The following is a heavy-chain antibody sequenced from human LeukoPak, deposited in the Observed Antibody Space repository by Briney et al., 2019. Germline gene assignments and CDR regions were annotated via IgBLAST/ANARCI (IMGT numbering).Heavy chain of an antibody. CDR3: AKDRAEYSSGWYHADYYYYGMDV. CDR1: GGSISSYY. J-gene: IGHJ6*02. D-gene: IGHD6-19*01. V-gene: IGHV3-23*01. Sequence: PSETLSLTCTVSGGSISSYYWSWVRQAPGKGLEWVSAISGSGGSTYYADSVKGRFTISRDNSKNTLYLQMNSLRAEDTAVYYCAKDRAEYSSGWYHADYYYYGMDVWGQGTTVTVSS. CDR2: ISGSGGST.